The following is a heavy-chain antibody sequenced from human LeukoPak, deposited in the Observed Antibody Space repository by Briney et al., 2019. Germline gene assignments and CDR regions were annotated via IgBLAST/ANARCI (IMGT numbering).Heavy chain of an antibody. CDR1: GGSISSSSYY. CDR3: ARRAVTTVTSSSPAEYFQH. CDR2: INHSGST. V-gene: IGHV4-39*07. Sequence: PSETLSLTCTVSGGSISSSSYYWSWIRQPPGKGLEWIGEINHSGSTNYNPSLKSRVTISVDTSKNQFSLKLSSVTAADTAVYYCARRAVTTVTSSSPAEYFQHWGQGTLVTVSS. D-gene: IGHD4-17*01. J-gene: IGHJ1*01.